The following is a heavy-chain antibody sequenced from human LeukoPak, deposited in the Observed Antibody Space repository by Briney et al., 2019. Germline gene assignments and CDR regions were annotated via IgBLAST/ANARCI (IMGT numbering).Heavy chain of an antibody. CDR1: GYTFTGYY. J-gene: IGHJ6*02. CDR3: ARNSPHCSSTSCYDPYGMDV. CDR2: INPNSGGT. D-gene: IGHD2-2*01. Sequence: ASVKVSCKASGYTFTGYYMHRVRQAPGQGLEWMGWINPNSGGTNYAQKFQGRVTMTRDTSISTAYMELSRLRSDDTAVYYCARNSPHCSSTSCYDPYGMDVWGQGTTVTVSS. V-gene: IGHV1-2*02.